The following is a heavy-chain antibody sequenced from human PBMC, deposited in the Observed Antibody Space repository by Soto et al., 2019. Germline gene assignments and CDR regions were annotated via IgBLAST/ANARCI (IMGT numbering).Heavy chain of an antibody. V-gene: IGHV5-51*03. D-gene: IGHD1-26*01. Sequence: EVQLVQSGAEVRRPGESLKISCQASGYPFSTYWIGWVRQVPGKGLEWLGIIYPDDSDTRYSPSFQGQVTMSVDQSITTAYLQWSSLRVSDTSLYYCARLGVGLIVDTHSPSEGFDIWGQGALVTWSS. J-gene: IGHJ3*02. CDR3: ARLGVGLIVDTHSPSEGFDI. CDR1: GYPFSTYW. CDR2: IYPDDSDT.